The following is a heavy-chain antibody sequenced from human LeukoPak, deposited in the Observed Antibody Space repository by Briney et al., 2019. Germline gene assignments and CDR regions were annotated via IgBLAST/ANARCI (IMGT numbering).Heavy chain of an antibody. CDR1: GFTFISYA. CDR3: ARGSSSWYFGWFDP. D-gene: IGHD6-13*01. Sequence: GTSLRLSCAASGFTFISYAIHWVRQAPGKGLEWVAVISFHGTDSFYADSVKGRFTISRDNSKNTLYLQMSSLRADDTAVYYCARGSSSWYFGWFDPWGQGTLVTVSS. J-gene: IGHJ5*02. V-gene: IGHV3-30*04. CDR2: ISFHGTDS.